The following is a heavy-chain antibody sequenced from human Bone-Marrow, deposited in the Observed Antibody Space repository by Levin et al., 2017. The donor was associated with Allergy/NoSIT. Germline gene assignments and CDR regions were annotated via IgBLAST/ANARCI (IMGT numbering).Heavy chain of an antibody. CDR2: IYYSGST. CDR1: GGSISSYH. Sequence: SETLSLTCTVSGGSISSYHWSWIRQPPGKGLQWIGYIYYSGSTKYNPSLKSRVTISVDMSKNRFSLKLSSVTAADTAVYYCARDRVIAVAGTKDKYYYYGMDVWGQGTTVTVSS. D-gene: IGHD6-19*01. CDR3: ARDRVIAVAGTKDKYYYYGMDV. V-gene: IGHV4-59*01. J-gene: IGHJ6*02.